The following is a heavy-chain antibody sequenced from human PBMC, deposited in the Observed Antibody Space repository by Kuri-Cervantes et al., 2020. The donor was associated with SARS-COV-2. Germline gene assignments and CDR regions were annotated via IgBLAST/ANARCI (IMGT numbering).Heavy chain of an antibody. Sequence: GESLKISCAASGFTFSSHWMSWVRQAPGKGLEWVANIKQDGSEKYYVDSVKGRFTISRDNAKNSLYLQMNSLRAEDTAVYYCARDRGIVVVPAAIWFDPWGQGTLVTVSS. CDR2: IKQDGSEK. CDR1: GFTFSSHW. CDR3: ARDRGIVVVPAAIWFDP. D-gene: IGHD2-2*01. V-gene: IGHV3-7*01. J-gene: IGHJ5*02.